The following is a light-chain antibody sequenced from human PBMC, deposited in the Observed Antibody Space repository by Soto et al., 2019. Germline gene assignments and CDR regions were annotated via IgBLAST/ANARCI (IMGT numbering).Light chain of an antibody. V-gene: IGKV1-39*01. CDR1: QSISSY. CDR3: QQSYSTLGFT. CDR2: AAS. J-gene: IGKJ5*01. Sequence: DIQMTQSPSSLSASVGDRVTSTCRASQSISSYLNWYQQKQGKAPKLLIYAASRLQSGVPSRFSGSGSGTEFPLTISSLQPEDFATYSGQQSYSTLGFTFGQGTRLEIK.